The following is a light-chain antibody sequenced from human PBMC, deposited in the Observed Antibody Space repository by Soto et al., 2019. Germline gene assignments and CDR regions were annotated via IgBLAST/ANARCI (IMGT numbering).Light chain of an antibody. CDR2: DAS. Sequence: EMVVTQSPATLSLSPGERVTLSCRTSQDVSSKLAWYQQKPGQPPSLLIYDASTRATGTPARFSGSGSWTEFTLAVSSLQSEDYALYLCQQYIRWPLTCRGGTKVEIK. CDR1: QDVSSK. J-gene: IGKJ4*01. V-gene: IGKV3D-15*01. CDR3: QQYIRWPLT.